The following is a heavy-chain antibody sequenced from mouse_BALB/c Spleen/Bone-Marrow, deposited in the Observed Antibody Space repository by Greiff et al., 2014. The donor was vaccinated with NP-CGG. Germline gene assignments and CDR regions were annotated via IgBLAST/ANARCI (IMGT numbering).Heavy chain of an antibody. D-gene: IGHD2-3*01. CDR3: ARSGDGPFAY. CDR2: IDPANGNT. J-gene: IGHJ3*01. CDR1: GFNIKDTY. Sequence: EVQLVESGAELVKPGASVKLSCTASGFNIKDTYIHWVKQRPEQGPEWIGRIDPANGNTKYGSKFQGRATVTTDTSSNTASLQLSNLTSEDTAVYYCARSGDGPFAYWGQGTLVTVSA. V-gene: IGHV14-3*02.